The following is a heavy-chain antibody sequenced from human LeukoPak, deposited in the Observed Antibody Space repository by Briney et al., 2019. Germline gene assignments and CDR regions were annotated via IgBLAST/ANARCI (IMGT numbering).Heavy chain of an antibody. Sequence: SETLSLACTVSGGSINNLYWSWIRQAPGKGLEWIAYIFSSGSTDYNPSLKSRATISVDTFNNQFSLTLTSVTAADTAVYYCARHSGASPHYFDYWGQGALVTVSS. V-gene: IGHV4-59*08. CDR2: IFSSGST. D-gene: IGHD1-26*01. CDR1: GGSINNLY. CDR3: ARHSGASPHYFDY. J-gene: IGHJ4*02.